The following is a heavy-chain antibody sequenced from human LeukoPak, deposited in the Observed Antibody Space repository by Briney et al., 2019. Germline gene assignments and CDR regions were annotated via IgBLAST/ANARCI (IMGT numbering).Heavy chain of an antibody. CDR3: ARLSPSTVGGFVDY. D-gene: IGHD4-23*01. CDR1: GGSISSSSYF. CDR2: LYYTGST. J-gene: IGHJ4*02. V-gene: IGHV4-39*07. Sequence: PSETLSLTCTVSGGSISSSSYFWGWIRQPPGKGLEWIGSLYYTGSTSYNPSLKSRVTMSVDTSKNQFSLKLSSVTAADTAVYYCARLSPSTVGGFVDYWGQGALVTVSS.